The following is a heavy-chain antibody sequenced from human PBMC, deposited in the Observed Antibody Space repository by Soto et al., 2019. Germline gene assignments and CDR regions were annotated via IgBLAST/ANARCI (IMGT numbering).Heavy chain of an antibody. J-gene: IGHJ6*02. CDR2: IYWDDDK. D-gene: IGHD2-21*02. Sequence: QITLKESGPTLVKPTQTLTLTCTFSAFSLSTGGVGVGWIRQPPGKALEWLALIYWDDDKRYSPSLRSRLTITKDTSKNQVVLTMTNMEPVDTATYYCIQSRGGGDCLQSYASYYYYGMDVWGQGTTVTVSS. V-gene: IGHV2-5*02. CDR1: AFSLSTGGVG. CDR3: IQSRGGGDCLQSYASYYYYGMDV.